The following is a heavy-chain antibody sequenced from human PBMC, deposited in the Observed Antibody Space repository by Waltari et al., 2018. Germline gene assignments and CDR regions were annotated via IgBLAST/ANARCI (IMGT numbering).Heavy chain of an antibody. V-gene: IGHV3-15*01. CDR1: GFTFSNAW. CDR2: IKSKTDGGTT. J-gene: IGHJ6*03. Sequence: EVQLVESGGGLVKPGGSLRLSCAASGFTFSNAWMSWVRQAPGKGLEWVGRIKSKTDGGTTDYAAPVKGRFTISRDDSKNTLYLQMNSLKTEDTAVYYCTTGVSTSYYYYYYMDVWGKGTTVTVSS. CDR3: TTGVSTSYYYYYYMDV. D-gene: IGHD2-2*01.